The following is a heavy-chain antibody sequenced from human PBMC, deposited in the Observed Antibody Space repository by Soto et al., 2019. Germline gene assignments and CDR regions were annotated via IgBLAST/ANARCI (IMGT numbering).Heavy chain of an antibody. D-gene: IGHD6-25*01. CDR2: IYYTGAT. J-gene: IGHJ4*02. Sequence: QVQLQESGPGLVESSGTLSLTCEVSSGSISSGNWWSWVRQPPGKGLEWIGEIYYTGATNYNPSLKSRVTMTIDKSKYQFSLNLRSATAADTVVYYCARVFSSGSGWMYYFDFWGQGILVSVSS. CDR3: ARVFSSGSGWMYYFDF. CDR1: SGSISSGNW. V-gene: IGHV4-4*02.